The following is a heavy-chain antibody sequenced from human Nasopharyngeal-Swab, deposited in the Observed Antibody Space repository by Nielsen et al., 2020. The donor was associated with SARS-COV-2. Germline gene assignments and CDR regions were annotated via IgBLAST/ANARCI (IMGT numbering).Heavy chain of an antibody. J-gene: IGHJ4*02. D-gene: IGHD6-19*01. CDR2: IYYSGIT. Sequence: SETLSLTCTVSGGSISSSSYCWGWIRQPPGKGLEWIGTIYYSGITYYNPSLKSRVTISVDTSKNQFSLKLSSVTAADTAVYYCARDYILASGWLESVYWGQGTLVTVSS. CDR3: ARDYILASGWLESVY. V-gene: IGHV4-39*07. CDR1: GGSISSSSYC.